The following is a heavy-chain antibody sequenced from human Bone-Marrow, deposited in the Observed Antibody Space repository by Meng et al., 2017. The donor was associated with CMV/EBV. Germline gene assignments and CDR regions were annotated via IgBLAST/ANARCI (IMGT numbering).Heavy chain of an antibody. CDR3: AREGFLDIVLMVYAPVYFDD. D-gene: IGHD2-8*01. Sequence: GESLKISCAASGFTFSSYSMNWVRQAPGKGLEWVSSISSSSSYIYYADSVKGRFTISRDNAKNSLYLQMNSLRAEDTAVYYCAREGFLDIVLMVYAPVYFDDWGQGTRVTVSS. V-gene: IGHV3-21*01. CDR1: GFTFSSYS. J-gene: IGHJ4*02. CDR2: ISSSSSYI.